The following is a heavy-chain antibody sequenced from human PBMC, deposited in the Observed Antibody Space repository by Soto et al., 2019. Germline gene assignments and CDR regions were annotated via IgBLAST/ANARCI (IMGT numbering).Heavy chain of an antibody. D-gene: IGHD2-8*01. CDR3: VRGGSCTNGVCSVFDY. CDR1: GGSVSSVGYY. CDR2: ITHSGNT. J-gene: IGHJ4*02. Sequence: SETLSLTCTVSGGSVSSVGYYWSWIRQHPGKGLEWIGYITHSGNTYYNPSLESRVTMSADTPKNQFSLKLSSVTAADTAVYFCVRGGSCTNGVCSVFDYWGQGTLVTVSS. V-gene: IGHV4-31*03.